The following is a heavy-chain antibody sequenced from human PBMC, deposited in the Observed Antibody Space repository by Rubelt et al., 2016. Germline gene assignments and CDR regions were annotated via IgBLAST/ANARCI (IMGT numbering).Heavy chain of an antibody. CDR1: GGTFSSYA. CDR3: AREMARTYYFDY. J-gene: IGHJ4*02. Sequence: QVQLVQSGAEVKKPGSSVKVSCKASGGTFSSYAISWVRQAPGQGLEWMGGIIPIFGTANYAQKFQGRVTMTSDTSTSTVNKELNSLRSEDTARYYGAREMARTYYFDYWGQGTQVTVSS. CDR2: IIPIFGTA. V-gene: IGHV1-69*06. D-gene: IGHD5-24*01.